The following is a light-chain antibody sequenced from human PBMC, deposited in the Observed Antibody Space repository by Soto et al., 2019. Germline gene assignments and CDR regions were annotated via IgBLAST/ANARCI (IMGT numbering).Light chain of an antibody. V-gene: IGKV3-11*01. Sequence: IVLTQSPVSLSLSPWERATLSCRASDGVGRSLAWFQQRPGQAPRLLIYDASKRATGITARFSGSGSGKDFTLTIIRLEPEDFAIYYCLQRSDWRTFGRGTKVESK. CDR3: LQRSDWRT. CDR1: DGVGRS. J-gene: IGKJ1*01. CDR2: DAS.